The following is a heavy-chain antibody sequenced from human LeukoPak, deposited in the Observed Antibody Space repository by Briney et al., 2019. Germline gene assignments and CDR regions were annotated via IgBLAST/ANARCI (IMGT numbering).Heavy chain of an antibody. J-gene: IGHJ4*02. V-gene: IGHV1-2*02. CDR2: INPNSGGT. Sequence: EASVKVSCKASGYTFTGYYMHWVRQAPGQGLEWMGWINPNSGGTNYAQKFQGRVTMTRDTSISTAYMELRSLRSDDTAVYYCARGSSGWFFLRDWGQGTLVTVSS. CDR1: GYTFTGYY. D-gene: IGHD6-19*01. CDR3: ARGSSGWFFLRD.